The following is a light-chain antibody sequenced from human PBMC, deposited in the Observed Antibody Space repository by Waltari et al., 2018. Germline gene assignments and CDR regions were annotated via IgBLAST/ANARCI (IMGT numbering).Light chain of an antibody. CDR2: DAS. J-gene: IGKJ3*01. CDR3: QQRSNWLFT. Sequence: ETVLTQSPATLSLSPGERATLSCRASQSVSRYLAWYQQKPGQAPRLLIYDASNRATGIPARFSGSGSGTDFTLTISSLEPEDFAVYYCQQRSNWLFTFGPGTKVEIK. CDR1: QSVSRY. V-gene: IGKV3-11*01.